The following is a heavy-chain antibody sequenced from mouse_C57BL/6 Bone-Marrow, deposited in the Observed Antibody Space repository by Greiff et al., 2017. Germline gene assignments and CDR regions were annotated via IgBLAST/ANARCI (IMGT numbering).Heavy chain of an antibody. CDR3: TRGGVYYSNYYFDY. J-gene: IGHJ2*01. Sequence: QVQLKESGAELVRPGASVTLSCKASGYTFTDYEMHWVKQTPVHGLEWIGAIDPETGGTAYNQKFKGKAILTADKSSSTAYMELRSLTSEDSAVYYCTRGGVYYSNYYFDYWGQGTTLTVSS. CDR1: GYTFTDYE. CDR2: IDPETGGT. D-gene: IGHD2-5*01. V-gene: IGHV1-15*01.